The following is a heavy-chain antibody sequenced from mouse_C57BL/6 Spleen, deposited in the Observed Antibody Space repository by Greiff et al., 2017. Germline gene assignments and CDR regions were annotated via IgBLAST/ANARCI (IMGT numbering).Heavy chain of an antibody. CDR2: IDPSDSYT. CDR1: GYTFTSYW. D-gene: IGHD2-3*01. Sequence: VQLQQPGAELVMPGASVKLSCKASGYTFTSYWMHWVKQRPGQGLEWIGEIDPSDSYTNYNRKFKGKSTLTVDKSSSTAYMQLSSLTSEDSAVYYCARWVTGAGFDYWGQGTTLTVSS. V-gene: IGHV1-69*01. CDR3: ARWVTGAGFDY. J-gene: IGHJ2*01.